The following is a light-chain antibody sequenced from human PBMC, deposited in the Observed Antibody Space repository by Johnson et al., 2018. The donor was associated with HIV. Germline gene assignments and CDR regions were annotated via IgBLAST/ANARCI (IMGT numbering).Light chain of an antibody. CDR1: SSNIGNNY. CDR3: GTWDSSLISNV. V-gene: IGLV1-51*01. CDR2: DNN. Sequence: QSVLSQPPSVSAAPGQKVTISFSGSSSNIGNNYVSWYQQIPGTAPKLLIYDNNKRPSGIPDRFSGSKSGTSATLGITGLQTGDEADYYCGTWDSSLISNVFGPGTKVTVL. J-gene: IGLJ1*01.